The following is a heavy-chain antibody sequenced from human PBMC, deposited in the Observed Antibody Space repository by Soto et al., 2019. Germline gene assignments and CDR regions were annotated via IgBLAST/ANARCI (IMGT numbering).Heavy chain of an antibody. CDR2: IHGDGGKI. J-gene: IGHJ4*02. CDR3: ARDFYGGYTYGTGDY. V-gene: IGHV3-7*01. CDR1: GFMFSAYW. D-gene: IGHD5-18*01. Sequence: GGSLRLSCAASGFMFSAYWMSWVRQAPGKGLEWVANIHGDGGKIYYVDSVKGRFTISRDNAKRSLYLQMNSLRAEDTAVYYCARDFYGGYTYGTGDYWGQGALVTVSS.